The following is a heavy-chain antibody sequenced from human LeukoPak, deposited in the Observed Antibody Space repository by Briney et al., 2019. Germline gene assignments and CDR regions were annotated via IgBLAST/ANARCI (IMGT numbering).Heavy chain of an antibody. J-gene: IGHJ4*02. D-gene: IGHD3-22*01. CDR2: NNSDGRST. V-gene: IGHV3-74*01. CDR1: GFTYSSYW. CDR3: ARDGDSSGYPPPTGY. Sequence: GGSLRLSCAASGFTYSSYWMHWVRQAPGKGLVWVSGNNSDGRSTSYADSVKGRFTISRDNAKNTLYLQMSSLRAEDTAVYYCARDGDSSGYPPPTGYWGQGTLVTVSS.